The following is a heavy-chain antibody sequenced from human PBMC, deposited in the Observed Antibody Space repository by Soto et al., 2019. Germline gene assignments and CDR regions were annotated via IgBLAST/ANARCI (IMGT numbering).Heavy chain of an antibody. D-gene: IGHD1-26*01. J-gene: IGHJ5*02. CDR1: SGSIISHY. CDR2: IYYSGTT. Sequence: SETLSLTCSVSSGSIISHYWSWIRQPPGKGLEWIGYIYYSGTTNYNPSLKSRVTISVDTSKSQFSLKLRSVTAADTAVYYCARSGITLSRFDPWGQGTLVTVSS. V-gene: IGHV4-59*11. CDR3: ARSGITLSRFDP.